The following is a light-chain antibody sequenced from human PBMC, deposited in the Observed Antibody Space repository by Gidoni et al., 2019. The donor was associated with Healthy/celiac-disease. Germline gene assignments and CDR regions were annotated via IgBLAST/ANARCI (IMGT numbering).Light chain of an antibody. V-gene: IGKV2-28*01. Sequence: DIVMTQSPLSLPVTPGEPASISCRSSQSLLHSNGYNYLDWYLQKPGQSPQLLIYLGSTRDSGVPDRFSGSGSGTDFTLKISRVEAEDVGVYYCMQAKRTPPTFGEGTKVEIK. CDR3: MQAKRTPPT. CDR1: QSLLHSNGYNY. CDR2: LGS. J-gene: IGKJ4*01.